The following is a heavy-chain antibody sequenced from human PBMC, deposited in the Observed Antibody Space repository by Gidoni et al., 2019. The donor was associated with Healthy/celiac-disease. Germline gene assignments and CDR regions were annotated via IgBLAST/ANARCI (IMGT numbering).Heavy chain of an antibody. V-gene: IGHV1-69*01. J-gene: IGHJ5*02. CDR1: GGTFSSYA. CDR3: ARDSRERDYYELNWFDP. D-gene: IGHD3-22*01. CDR2: IIPICGTA. Sequence: QVQLVQSRAEVKKPGSSVKVSCKASGGTFSSYAISWVRQAPGQGLEWMGGIIPICGTANYAQKFQGRVTITADESTRTAYMELSRLRSEDTAVYYCARDSRERDYYELNWFDPWGQGTLVTVSS.